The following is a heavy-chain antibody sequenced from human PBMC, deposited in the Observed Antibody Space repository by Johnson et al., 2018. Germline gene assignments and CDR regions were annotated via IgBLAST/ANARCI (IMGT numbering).Heavy chain of an antibody. CDR1: GFTFSSYG. D-gene: IGHD2-15*01. Sequence: QVQLLESGGGVVQPGRSLRLSCAASGFTFSSYGMHWVRQAPGKGLEWVAVIWYDGSNKYYADSVKGRFTISRDNSKNTLYLKMNSLRPEDTAFYYCAKDRAPCSGDSCYYYYMDVWGKGTTVTVSS. J-gene: IGHJ6*03. V-gene: IGHV3-33*06. CDR2: IWYDGSNK. CDR3: AKDRAPCSGDSCYYYYMDV.